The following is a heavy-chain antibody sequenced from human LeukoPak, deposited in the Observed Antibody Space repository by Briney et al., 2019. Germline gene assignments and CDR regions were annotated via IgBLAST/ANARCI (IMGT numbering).Heavy chain of an antibody. Sequence: SETPSLTCTVSGGSISSYYWSWIRQPPGKGLEWIGYIYYSGSTNYNPSLKSRVTISVDTSKNQFSLKLSSVTAADTAVYYCARLRYFGPYYYYGMDVWGQGTTVTVSS. CDR2: IYYSGST. D-gene: IGHD3-9*01. J-gene: IGHJ6*02. CDR3: ARLRYFGPYYYYGMDV. CDR1: GGSISSYY. V-gene: IGHV4-59*08.